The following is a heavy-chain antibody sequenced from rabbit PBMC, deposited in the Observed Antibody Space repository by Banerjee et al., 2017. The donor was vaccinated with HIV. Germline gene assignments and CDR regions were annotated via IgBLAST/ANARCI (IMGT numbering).Heavy chain of an antibody. J-gene: IGHJ6*01. CDR3: ARDYASNL. Sequence: QEQVEESGGDLVKPEGSLTLTCTASGFSLSSGAMSWVRQAPGKGLEWIGYINTGSGTTDYASWVNGRFTISRSTSLNTVTLQMTSLTAADTATYFCARDYASNLWGPGTLVTVS. D-gene: IGHD4-2*01. CDR1: GFSLSSGA. V-gene: IGHV1S47*01. CDR2: INTGSGTT.